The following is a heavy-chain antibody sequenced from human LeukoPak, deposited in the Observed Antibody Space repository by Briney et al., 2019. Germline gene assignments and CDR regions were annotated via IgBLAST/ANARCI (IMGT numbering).Heavy chain of an antibody. V-gene: IGHV4-59*01. Sequence: PPETLSLTCTVSGGSIRGYFWSWIRQPPGKGLEWIGYIFYSGSTYYNPSLMSRVTISVDMSTNQFSLELTSVTAADTAVYYCARHDYGGNSAWFDPWGQGTLVTVSS. CDR1: GGSIRGYF. CDR3: ARHDYGGNSAWFDP. D-gene: IGHD4-23*01. J-gene: IGHJ5*02. CDR2: IFYSGST.